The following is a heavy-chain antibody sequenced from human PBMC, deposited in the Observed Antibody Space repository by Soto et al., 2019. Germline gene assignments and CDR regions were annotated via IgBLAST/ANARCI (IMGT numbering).Heavy chain of an antibody. Sequence: GGSLRLSCAAAGVTCSSYAMHWVRQAPGKGLEWVAVISYDGSNKYYADSVKGRFTISRDNSKNTLYLQMNSLRAEDTAVYYCARDRPITYYYDSSGPDYWGQGTLVTVSS. V-gene: IGHV3-30-3*01. D-gene: IGHD3-22*01. CDR2: ISYDGSNK. CDR1: GVTCSSYA. J-gene: IGHJ4*02. CDR3: ARDRPITYYYDSSGPDY.